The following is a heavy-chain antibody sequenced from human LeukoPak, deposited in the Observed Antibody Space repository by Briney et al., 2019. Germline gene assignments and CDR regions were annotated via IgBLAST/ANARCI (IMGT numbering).Heavy chain of an antibody. J-gene: IGHJ4*02. CDR3: ARSSGSFYRNYFDY. D-gene: IGHD1-26*01. CDR1: GFTFSSYA. V-gene: IGHV3-23*01. CDR2: ISGSGGST. Sequence: GGSLTLSCAVSGFTFSSYAMSWVRQAPGKGLEWVSAISGSGGSTFYADSVKGRFTISRDNSKNTLFLQMNSLRAEDTAVYYCARSSGSFYRNYFDYWGQGTLVTVSS.